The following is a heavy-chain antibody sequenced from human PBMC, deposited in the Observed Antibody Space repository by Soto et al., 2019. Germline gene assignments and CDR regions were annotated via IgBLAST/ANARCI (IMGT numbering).Heavy chain of an antibody. Sequence: ASVKVSCKASGYTFTSYGISWVRQAPGQGLEWMGWISAYNGNTNYAHKLQGRVTMTTDTSTSTAYMELRSLRSDDTAVYYCAREYSGSYYREAYDAFDIWGQGTMVTVSS. J-gene: IGHJ3*02. CDR2: ISAYNGNT. CDR1: GYTFTSYG. CDR3: AREYSGSYYREAYDAFDI. D-gene: IGHD1-26*01. V-gene: IGHV1-18*01.